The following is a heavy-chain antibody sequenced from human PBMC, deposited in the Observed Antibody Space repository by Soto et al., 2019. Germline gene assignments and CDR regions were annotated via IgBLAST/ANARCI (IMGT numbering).Heavy chain of an antibody. CDR3: VRYFWSGQLPFYFDQ. CDR1: GYTFNSYR. D-gene: IGHD3-3*01. J-gene: IGHJ4*02. Sequence: QVLLVQSGAEVKKPGASVKVSCKASGYTFNSYRVSWVRQAPGQGLEWMGWISAYNGNTKYSQNLQGRVSMTIDTTTSSAYLEVRSLRSDDTAIYYCVRYFWSGQLPFYFDQWGQGTLVTVSS. V-gene: IGHV1-18*01. CDR2: ISAYNGNT.